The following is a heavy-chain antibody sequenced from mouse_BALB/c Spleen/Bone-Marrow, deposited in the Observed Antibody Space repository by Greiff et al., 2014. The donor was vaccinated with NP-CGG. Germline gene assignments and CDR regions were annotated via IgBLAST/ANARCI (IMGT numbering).Heavy chain of an antibody. V-gene: IGHV1-87*01. CDR2: IYPGDGDT. CDR1: GYTFTSYW. CDR3: ARGDPFDH. J-gene: IGHJ2*01. Sequence: VQLQQSGAELARPGASVKLSCKASGYTFTSYWMQWVKQRPGQGLEWIGAIYPGDGDTRYTQKFKGKATLTADKSSSTAYMQLSSLASEDSAVYYCARGDPFDHWGQGTTLTVSS.